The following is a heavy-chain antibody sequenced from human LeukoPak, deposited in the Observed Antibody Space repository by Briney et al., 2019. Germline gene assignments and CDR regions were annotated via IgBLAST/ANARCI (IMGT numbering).Heavy chain of an antibody. CDR3: ARTTGTTTPPHFDI. V-gene: IGHV4-59*01. CDR1: GGSISSYY. D-gene: IGHD1-1*01. CDR2: IYYSGST. J-gene: IGHJ3*02. Sequence: SETLSLTCTVSGGSISSYYWSWIRQPPGKGLEWIGYIYYSGSTNYNPSLKSRVTISVDTSKNQFSLKLSSVTAADTAVYYCARTTGTTTPPHFDIWGQGTMVTVSS.